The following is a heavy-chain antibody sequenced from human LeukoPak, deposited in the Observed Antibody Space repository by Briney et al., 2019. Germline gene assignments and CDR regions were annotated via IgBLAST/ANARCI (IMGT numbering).Heavy chain of an antibody. D-gene: IGHD3-9*01. CDR3: ATRRYFDWLNAFDI. V-gene: IGHV3-48*03. CDR2: ISSSGSTI. CDR1: RFTFSSYE. J-gene: IGHJ3*02. Sequence: PGGSLRLSCAASRFTFSSYEMNWVRQAPGKGLEWVSYISSSGSTIYYADSVKGRFTISRDNAKNSLYLQMNSLRAEDTAVYYCATRRYFDWLNAFDIWGQGTMVTVSS.